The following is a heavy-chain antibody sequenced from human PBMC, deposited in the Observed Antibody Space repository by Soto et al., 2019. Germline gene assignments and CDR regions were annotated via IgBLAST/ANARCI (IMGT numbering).Heavy chain of an antibody. CDR3: GRDSGDWEIFFAFDI. V-gene: IGHV3-33*01. D-gene: IGHD1-26*01. CDR2: IWNDGSNV. J-gene: IGHJ3*02. Sequence: QVQLVESGGGVVQPGRSLRLSCAASGFTFRNYAMHWVRQAPGKGLEWVAVIWNDGSNVYYTDSVKGRFTLSRDNSMNTLVLQMNSLRAEDTAVYYCGRDSGDWEIFFAFDIWGQGTMVTVSS. CDR1: GFTFRNYA.